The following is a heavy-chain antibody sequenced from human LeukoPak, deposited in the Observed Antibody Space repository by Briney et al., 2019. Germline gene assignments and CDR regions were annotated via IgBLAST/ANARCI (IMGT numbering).Heavy chain of an antibody. CDR2: IKQDGSEK. CDR1: GFTFSSYW. J-gene: IGHJ6*03. Sequence: GGSLRLXCAASGFTFSSYWMSWVRQAPGKGLEWVANIKQDGSEKYYVDSVKGRFTISRDNAKNSLYLQMNSLRAEDTAVYYCAREVVVPAASYMDVWGKGTTVTVSS. CDR3: AREVVVPAASYMDV. D-gene: IGHD2-2*01. V-gene: IGHV3-7*01.